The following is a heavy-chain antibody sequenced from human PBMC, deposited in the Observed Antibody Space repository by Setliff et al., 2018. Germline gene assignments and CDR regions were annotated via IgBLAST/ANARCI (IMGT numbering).Heavy chain of an antibody. Sequence: SVKVSCKASGGTFSSYAISWVRQAPGQGLEWMGGIIPIFGTANYAQKFQGRVTMTRSTSISTAYMELSSLRSEDTAVYYCATGGYSSGWYPDYWGQGTLVTVSS. V-gene: IGHV1-69*05. CDR2: IIPIFGTA. CDR3: ATGGYSSGWYPDY. CDR1: GGTFSSYA. D-gene: IGHD6-19*01. J-gene: IGHJ4*02.